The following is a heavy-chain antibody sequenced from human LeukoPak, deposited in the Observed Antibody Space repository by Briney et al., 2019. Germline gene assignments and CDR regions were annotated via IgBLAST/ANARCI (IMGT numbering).Heavy chain of an antibody. CDR1: GLMFSSDW. D-gene: IGHD2-21*02. CDR2: IKQGGTEK. CDR3: ARVRGDLYFDF. J-gene: IGHJ4*02. V-gene: IGHV3-7*04. Sequence: GGSLRLSCAASGLMFSSDWMSWVRQAPGKGLEWVADIKQGGTEKYYVDSVKGRFTISRDNAKNSLYLQTSSLRAEDTAVYYCARVRGDLYFDFWGQGALVTVSS.